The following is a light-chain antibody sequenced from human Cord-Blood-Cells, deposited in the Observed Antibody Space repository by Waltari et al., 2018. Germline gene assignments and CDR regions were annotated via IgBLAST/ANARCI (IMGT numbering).Light chain of an antibody. CDR2: DVS. J-gene: IGLJ3*02. Sequence: QSALTHPASLSGSPGQSLTLSCTGPSSAVGGYTSLSWYHQHPGKSPKLMIYDVSNRPSGVSNRFSGSKSGNTASLTISGLQAEDEADYYCSSYTSSSTPWVFGGGTKLTVL. CDR1: SSAVGGYTS. CDR3: SSYTSSSTPWV. V-gene: IGLV2-14*03.